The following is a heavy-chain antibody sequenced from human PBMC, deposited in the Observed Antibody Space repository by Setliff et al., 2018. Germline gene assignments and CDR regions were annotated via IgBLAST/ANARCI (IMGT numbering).Heavy chain of an antibody. D-gene: IGHD3-10*01. J-gene: IGHJ5*02. Sequence: ASVKVSCKASGYTFTSYSMHWVRQAPGQSLEWMGWINAGNGNTKYSQKFQGRVTITRDTSASTAYMELSSLISEDTAVYFCAGVLRDYYGSGSYYNWFDPWGQGTLVTVSS. CDR1: GYTFTSYS. CDR2: INAGNGNT. V-gene: IGHV1-3*01. CDR3: AGVLRDYYGSGSYYNWFDP.